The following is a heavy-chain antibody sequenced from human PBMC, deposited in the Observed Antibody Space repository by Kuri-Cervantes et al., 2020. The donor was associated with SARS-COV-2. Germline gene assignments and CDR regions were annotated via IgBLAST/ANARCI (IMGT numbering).Heavy chain of an antibody. CDR2: IGTAGDT. J-gene: IGHJ4*02. CDR1: GFTFSSYD. CDR3: ARGSNSYYGSGSSTGTGFDY. D-gene: IGHD3-10*01. V-gene: IGHV3-13*01. Sequence: GGSLRLSCAASGFTFSSYDMHWVRQATGKGLEWVSAIGTAGDTYYPGSVKGRFTISRENAKNSLYLQMNSLRAGDTAVYYCARGSNSYYGSGSSTGTGFDYWGQGTLVTFSS.